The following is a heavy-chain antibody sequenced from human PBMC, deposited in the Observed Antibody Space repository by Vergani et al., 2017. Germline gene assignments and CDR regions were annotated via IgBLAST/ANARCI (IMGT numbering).Heavy chain of an antibody. V-gene: IGHV5-51*01. J-gene: IGHJ4*02. CDR3: ARAQGFSYNYGSDD. CDR2: IYPGDSDT. D-gene: IGHD3-16*01. Sequence: EVQLVQSGAEVKKPGESLKISCKASGYNFPIHWIGWVRQMPGKGLEWMGVIYPGDSDTRYNPSFQGQVIISVDKSVSTVYLQWSNLKASDTAMYYCARAQGFSYNYGSDDWGQGTLVTVSS. CDR1: GYNFPIHW.